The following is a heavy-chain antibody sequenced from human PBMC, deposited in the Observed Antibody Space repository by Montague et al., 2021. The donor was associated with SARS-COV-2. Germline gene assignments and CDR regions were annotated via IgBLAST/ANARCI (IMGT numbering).Heavy chain of an antibody. V-gene: IGHV2-70*11. CDR2: IDWDDDK. CDR1: GFSLSTSGMC. CDR3: ARTTMITFGGVIVPFDY. D-gene: IGHD3-16*02. J-gene: IGHJ4*02. Sequence: PALVKPTQTLTLTCTFSGFSLSTSGMCVGWIRQPPGKALEWLARIDWDDDKYYSTSLKTRLTISKDTSKNQAVLTMTNMDPVDTATYYCARTTMITFGGVIVPFDYWGQGTLVTVSS.